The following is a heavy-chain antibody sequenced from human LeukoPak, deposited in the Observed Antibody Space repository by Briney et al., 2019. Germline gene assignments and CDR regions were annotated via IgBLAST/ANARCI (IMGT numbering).Heavy chain of an antibody. CDR1: GASISSGGYY. D-gene: IGHD5-24*01. CDR2: IYYSRST. J-gene: IGHJ4*02. V-gene: IGHV4-30-4*01. Sequence: PSETLSLTCTVSGASISSGGYYWNWIRQSPGKGLEWIGYIYYSRSTSYSPSLKSRLTISVDTSKNQFSLKLSSVTAADTAVYYCARDGYNSGYFDYWGQGTLVTVSS. CDR3: ARDGYNSGYFDY.